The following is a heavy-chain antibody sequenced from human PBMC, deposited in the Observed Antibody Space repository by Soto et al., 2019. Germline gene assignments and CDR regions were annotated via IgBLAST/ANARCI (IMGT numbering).Heavy chain of an antibody. V-gene: IGHV1-46*01. CDR1: GYTFTSYY. Sequence: ASVKVSCKTFGYTFTSYYMHWVRQAAGQGLEWMRMINPNVGSTSYTQKFQDRVTMTKDTSTSTVYMELSSLRSEDTAVYYCAXGFAYSNSQFWRYYLEYWGQGTQVSVSS. CDR3: AXGFAYSNSQFWRYYLEY. J-gene: IGHJ4*02. D-gene: IGHD4-4*01. CDR2: INPNVGST.